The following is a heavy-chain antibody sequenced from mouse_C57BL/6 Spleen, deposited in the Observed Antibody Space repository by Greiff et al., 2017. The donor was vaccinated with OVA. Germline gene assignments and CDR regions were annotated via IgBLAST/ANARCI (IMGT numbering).Heavy chain of an antibody. V-gene: IGHV1-64*01. D-gene: IGHD1-1*01. Sequence: QVQLQQPGAELVKPGASVKLSCKASGYTFTSYWMHWVKQRPGQGLEWIGMIHPNSGSTNYNEKFKSKATLTVDKSSGTAYMQLSSLTSEDSAVYYCAPTTVYAMDYWGQGTSVTVSS. CDR1: GYTFTSYW. CDR3: APTTVYAMDY. J-gene: IGHJ4*01. CDR2: IHPNSGST.